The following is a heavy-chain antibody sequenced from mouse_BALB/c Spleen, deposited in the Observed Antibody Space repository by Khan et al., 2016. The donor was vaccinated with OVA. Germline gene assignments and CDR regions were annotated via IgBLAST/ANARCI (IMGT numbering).Heavy chain of an antibody. Sequence: VQLKESGPGLVKPSQSLSLTCTVTGYSITSVYAWNWIRQFPGNKLEWMGYISYSGVTSYTPSLKSRISITRDTSKNQFFLQLNSVTTEDTATYYCARGNYYGYYEEYWGQGTTLTVSS. V-gene: IGHV3-2*02. CDR3: ARGNYYGYYEEY. CDR2: ISYSGVT. CDR1: GYSITSVYA. J-gene: IGHJ2*01. D-gene: IGHD1-2*01.